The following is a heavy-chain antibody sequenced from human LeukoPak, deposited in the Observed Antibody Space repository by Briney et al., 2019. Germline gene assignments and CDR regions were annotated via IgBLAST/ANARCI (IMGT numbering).Heavy chain of an antibody. CDR3: ARDVWFNEYFQH. V-gene: IGHV3-30*02. J-gene: IGHJ1*01. Sequence: GGSLRLSCAASGFTFSSYGMHWVRQAPGKGLEWVAFIRYDGSNEYYADSVKGRLTISRDNSKNTLYLQMNSLRAEDTAVYYCARDVWFNEYFQHWGQGTLVTVSS. D-gene: IGHD3-10*01. CDR2: IRYDGSNE. CDR1: GFTFSSYG.